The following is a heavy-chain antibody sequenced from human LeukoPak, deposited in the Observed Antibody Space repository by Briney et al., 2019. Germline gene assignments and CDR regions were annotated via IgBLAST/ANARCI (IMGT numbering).Heavy chain of an antibody. Sequence: GESLKISCKGSGYSFTSYWIGWVRQMPGEGLEWMGWISAYNGNTNYAQKLQGRVTMTTDTSTSTAYMELRSLRSDDTAVYYCARETGTNEYFDYWGQGTLVTVSS. CDR2: ISAYNGNT. J-gene: IGHJ4*02. CDR1: GYSFTSYW. CDR3: ARETGTNEYFDY. V-gene: IGHV1-18*04. D-gene: IGHD1-7*01.